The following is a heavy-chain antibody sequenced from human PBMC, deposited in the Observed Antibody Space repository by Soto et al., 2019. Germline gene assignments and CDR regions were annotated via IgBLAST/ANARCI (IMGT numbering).Heavy chain of an antibody. J-gene: IGHJ4*02. CDR2: IYYSGST. CDR1: CGSISSGGYY. V-gene: IGHV4-31*03. CDR3: ARVSAAAGTAY. Sequence: TLSLTCTVSCGSISSGGYYWSWIRQHPGKGLEWIGYIYYSGSTYYNPSLKSRVTISVDTSKNQFSLKLSSVTAADTAVYYCARVSAAAGTAYWGQGTLVTVSS. D-gene: IGHD6-13*01.